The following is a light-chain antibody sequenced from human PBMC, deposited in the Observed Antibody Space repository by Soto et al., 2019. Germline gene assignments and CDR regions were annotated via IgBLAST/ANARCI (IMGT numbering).Light chain of an antibody. CDR1: ESVSRW. CDR3: QHYVSDSATWA. Sequence: DIQMTQSPSTLSASLGDSVTITCRASESVSRWLAWYQQKPGKPPKLLIHKASTLQSGVPSRFSGSGSGTQFTLTITGLQPDDFATYYCQHYVSDSATWAFGQGTRVEIK. J-gene: IGKJ1*01. V-gene: IGKV1-5*03. CDR2: KAS.